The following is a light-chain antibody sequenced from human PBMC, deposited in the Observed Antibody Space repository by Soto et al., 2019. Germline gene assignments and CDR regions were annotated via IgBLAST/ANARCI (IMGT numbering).Light chain of an antibody. CDR2: YVS. J-gene: IGKJ3*01. Sequence: DVVMTQSPLSLPVTLGQPASISCRSSQILVYGRGNIYLNWFQQRPGQSPRRLIYYVSNRDSGVPDRFSGSGSGTNFTLKISRVEAEDVGVYYCMQGTHWPFTLGPGTKVDIK. CDR3: MQGTHWPFT. V-gene: IGKV2-30*01. CDR1: QILVYGRGNIY.